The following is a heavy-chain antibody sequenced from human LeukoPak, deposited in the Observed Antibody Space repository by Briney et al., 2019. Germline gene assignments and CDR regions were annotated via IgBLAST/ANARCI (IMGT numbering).Heavy chain of an antibody. V-gene: IGHV4-39*07. CDR3: ARVGYYPDYYMDV. CDR1: GGSISSSSYY. J-gene: IGHJ6*03. D-gene: IGHD2-21*01. Sequence: SETLSLTCTVSGGSISSSSYYWRWIRQPPGKGLEWIGEINHSGSTNYNPSLKSRVTISVDTSKNQFSLKLSSVTAADTAVYFCARVGYYPDYYMDVWGKGTTVTVSS. CDR2: INHSGST.